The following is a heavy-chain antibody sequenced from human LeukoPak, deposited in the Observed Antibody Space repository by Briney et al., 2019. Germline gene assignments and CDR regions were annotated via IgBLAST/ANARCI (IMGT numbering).Heavy chain of an antibody. Sequence: SETLSLTCTVSGGSISSYYWSWIRQPPGKGLEWIGYIYYSGSTNYNPSLKSRVTISVDTSKNQFSLKLSSVTAADTAVYYCARVIDIVASFDYWGQGTLVTVSS. V-gene: IGHV4-59*01. CDR2: IYYSGST. D-gene: IGHD5-12*01. CDR1: GGSISSYY. CDR3: ARVIDIVASFDY. J-gene: IGHJ4*02.